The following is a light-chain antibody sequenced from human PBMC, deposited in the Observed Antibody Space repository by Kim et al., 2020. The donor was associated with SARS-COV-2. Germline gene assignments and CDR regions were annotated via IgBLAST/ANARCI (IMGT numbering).Light chain of an antibody. CDR2: AAS. CDR1: QSISSY. CDR3: QQSYSSPFT. V-gene: IGKV1-39*01. J-gene: IGKJ4*01. Sequence: ASVGDRVTITCRASQSISSYLNWYQQKPGKAPKLLIYAASSLQSGVPSRFSGSGSGTDFTLTISSLQPEDFATYYCQQSYSSPFTFGGGTKVDIK.